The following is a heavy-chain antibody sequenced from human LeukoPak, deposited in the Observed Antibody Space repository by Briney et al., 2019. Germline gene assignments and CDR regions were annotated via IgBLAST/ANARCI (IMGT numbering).Heavy chain of an antibody. CDR3: ARDDCGLSAFDI. CDR2: ISYDGSNK. V-gene: IGHV3-30-3*01. Sequence: GGSLRLSCAASGFTFSSYAMHWVRQAPGKGLEWVAVISYDGSNKYYADSVKGRFTISRDNSKNTLYLQMNSLRAEDTAVYYCARDDCGLSAFDIWGQGTMVTVSS. J-gene: IGHJ3*02. D-gene: IGHD2-21*02. CDR1: GFTFSSYA.